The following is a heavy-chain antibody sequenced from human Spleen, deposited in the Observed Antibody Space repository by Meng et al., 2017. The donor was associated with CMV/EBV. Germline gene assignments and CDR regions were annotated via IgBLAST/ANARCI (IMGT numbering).Heavy chain of an antibody. CDR3: ARDRTLHYYYGMDV. Sequence: GESLKISCAASGFSFSDYEMNWVRQAPGKGLEWLSYISRTGSTIYYADSVRGRFTISRVNAKNSLYLQMNSLRAEDTAVYYCARDRTLHYYYGMDVWGQGTTVTVSS. CDR1: GFSFSDYE. D-gene: IGHD1-7*01. CDR2: ISRTGSTI. V-gene: IGHV3-48*03. J-gene: IGHJ6*02.